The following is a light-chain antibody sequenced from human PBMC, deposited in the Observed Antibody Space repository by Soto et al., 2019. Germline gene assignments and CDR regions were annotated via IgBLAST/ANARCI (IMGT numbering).Light chain of an antibody. CDR3: QQYYSTALT. CDR2: WAS. Sequence: ILLTPSPDSLSVSLGARATINCKSSQTVLYRSNNMNYLSWYQQKPGQPPKLLIYWASTRESGVPDRFSGSGSGADFTLTISSLQDEFVAVYCYQQYYSTALTFGGGTKVDIK. J-gene: IGKJ4*01. CDR1: QTVLYRSNNMNY. V-gene: IGKV4-1*01.